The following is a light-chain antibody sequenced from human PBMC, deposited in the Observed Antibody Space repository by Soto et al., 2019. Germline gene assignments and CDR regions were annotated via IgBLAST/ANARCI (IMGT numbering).Light chain of an antibody. Sequence: EIVLTQSPGTLSLSPGERATLSCRASQIVSSTYLAWYQQKPGQAPRLLIYGASTRATGIPDRFSGSGSGTDFTLTISTLEPEDFAVYYCQQYGSSRWTFGQGTKVEFK. CDR2: GAS. J-gene: IGKJ1*01. CDR3: QQYGSSRWT. V-gene: IGKV3-20*01. CDR1: QIVSSTY.